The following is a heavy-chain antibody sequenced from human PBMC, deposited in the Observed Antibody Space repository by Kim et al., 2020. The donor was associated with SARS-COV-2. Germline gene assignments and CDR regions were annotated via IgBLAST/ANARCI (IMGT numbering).Heavy chain of an antibody. CDR1: GFTFSSYA. CDR2: ISSNGGST. D-gene: IGHD6-13*01. J-gene: IGHJ4*02. CDR3: VKDFTSWYWVDY. Sequence: GGSLRLSCSASGFTFSSYAMHWVRQAPGKGLEYVSGISSNGGSTFYADSVKGRFTISRDNSKNTLYLQMSSLRVEDTAVYYCVKDFTSWYWVDYWGQGTLVTVSS. V-gene: IGHV3-64D*09.